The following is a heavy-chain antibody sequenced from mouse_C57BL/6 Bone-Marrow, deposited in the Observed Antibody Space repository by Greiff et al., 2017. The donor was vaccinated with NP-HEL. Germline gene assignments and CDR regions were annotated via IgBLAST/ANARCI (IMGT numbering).Heavy chain of an antibody. J-gene: IGHJ2*01. Sequence: VQLKQSGPVLVKPGASVKMSCKASGYTFTDYYMNWVKQSHGKSLEWIGVINPYNGGTSYNQKFKGKATLTVEKASSTAYMELNSLTSEDSAVYYCAREGYSKDYWGQGTTLTVSS. CDR1: GYTFTDYY. CDR3: AREGYSKDY. CDR2: INPYNGGT. V-gene: IGHV1-19*01. D-gene: IGHD2-5*01.